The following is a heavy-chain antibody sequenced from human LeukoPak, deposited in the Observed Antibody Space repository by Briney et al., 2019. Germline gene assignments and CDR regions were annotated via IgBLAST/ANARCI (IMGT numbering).Heavy chain of an antibody. CDR2: GNHNGGT. J-gene: IGHJ4*02. CDR3: ARHYRGLIAADGYFDY. V-gene: IGHV4-34*01. Sequence: PSETLSLTCAVYGGSLNNYYWSWIRQSPGKGLEWLGEGNHNGGTKYNPSLKSRVTISVDTSRKQFSLKLSSVTAADTAVYYCARHYRGLIAADGYFDYWGQGTLVTVSS. D-gene: IGHD6-13*01. CDR1: GGSLNNYY.